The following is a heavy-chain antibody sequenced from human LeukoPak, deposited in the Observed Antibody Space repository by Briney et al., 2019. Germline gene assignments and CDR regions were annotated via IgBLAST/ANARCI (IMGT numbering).Heavy chain of an antibody. CDR3: ARDDYGDYTFHH. Sequence: PSDTLSLTCTVSGGSISSYYWSCIRQPTGRGLQWIGYIHYSGSTIHNPSLKSRVAISVDTSKHKFSPKLTSVTAAGTAVYYCARDDYGDYTFHHWGQGTLVTVSS. CDR1: GGSISSYY. V-gene: IGHV4-59*01. CDR2: IHYSGST. J-gene: IGHJ1*01. D-gene: IGHD4-17*01.